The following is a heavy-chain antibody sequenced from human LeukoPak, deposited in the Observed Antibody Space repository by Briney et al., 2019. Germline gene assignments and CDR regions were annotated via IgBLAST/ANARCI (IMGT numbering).Heavy chain of an antibody. CDR2: MYARGST. CDR1: GGSISYYH. Sequence: SETLSLTCTVAGGSISYYHWSWIRQPAGRGLEWIGRMYARGSTSYNRSLKGRVTMSVATSKKQFSLKLTSWTAGDRAGVYCASAYYYDTSGYYGRDAFDIWRQGTMVTVSS. CDR3: ASAYYYDTSGYYGRDAFDI. J-gene: IGHJ3*02. D-gene: IGHD3-22*01. V-gene: IGHV4-4*07.